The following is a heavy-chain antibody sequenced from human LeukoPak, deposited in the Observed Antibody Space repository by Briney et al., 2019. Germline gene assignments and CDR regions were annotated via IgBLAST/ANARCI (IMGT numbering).Heavy chain of an antibody. D-gene: IGHD3-16*01. CDR1: GFTFSSYG. J-gene: IGHJ4*02. Sequence: GGSLRLSCAASGFTFSSYGIHWVRQAPGKGLEWVAVISNTGSNKYYADSVKGRFTVSRDNSKNTVYLQMNSLRTEDTAVYYCAKWGSGYYFDYWGQGTLVIVSS. V-gene: IGHV3-30*18. CDR2: ISNTGSNK. CDR3: AKWGSGYYFDY.